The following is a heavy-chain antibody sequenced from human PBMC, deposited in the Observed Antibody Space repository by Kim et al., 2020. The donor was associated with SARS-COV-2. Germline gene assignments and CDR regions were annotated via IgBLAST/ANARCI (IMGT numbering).Heavy chain of an antibody. CDR1: GFTITAYW. Sequence: GGSLRLSCSASGFTITAYWMNWVRQAPGKGLVWVSRINSDGSTTDYADSVKGRFTISRENEKNPQYLQFNSLRPEDTAVYYCARRLPTPSGNSFDYCGHGSLGSVSS. V-gene: IGHV3-74*01. CDR2: INSDGSTT. CDR3: ARRLPTPSGNSFDY. J-gene: IGHJ4*01. D-gene: IGHD4-17*01.